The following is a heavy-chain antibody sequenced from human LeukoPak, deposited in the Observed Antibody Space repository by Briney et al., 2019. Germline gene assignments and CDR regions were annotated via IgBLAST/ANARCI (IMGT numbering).Heavy chain of an antibody. CDR1: GGSISSSSYY. J-gene: IGHJ6*03. D-gene: IGHD1-14*01. Sequence: SETLSLTCTVSGGSISSSSYYWGWIRQPPGKGLEWIGGIYYSGSTYYNPSLKSRVTISVDTSKNQFSLKLSSVTAADTAVYYCAREITWHMDVWGKGATVTVSS. CDR2: IYYSGST. CDR3: AREITWHMDV. V-gene: IGHV4-39*07.